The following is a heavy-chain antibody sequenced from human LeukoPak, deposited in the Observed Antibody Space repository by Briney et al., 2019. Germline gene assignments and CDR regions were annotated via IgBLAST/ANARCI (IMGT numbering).Heavy chain of an antibody. V-gene: IGHV3-7*01. CDR1: GFNFNAYW. D-gene: IGHD3-22*01. CDR2: IKQDESEK. Sequence: QTGGSLRLSCAASGFNFNAYWMNWVRQAPGKGLEWVANIKQDESEKNYVDSVKGRFTISRDNAKNLLYLQMNNLRAEDTAVYYCARRSGYYWDAFDIWGQGTMVTVSS. J-gene: IGHJ3*02. CDR3: ARRSGYYWDAFDI.